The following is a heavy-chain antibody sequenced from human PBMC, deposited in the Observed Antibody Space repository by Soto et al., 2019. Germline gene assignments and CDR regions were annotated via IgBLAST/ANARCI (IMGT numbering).Heavy chain of an antibody. CDR2: LHSGGDT. CDR1: GIPVSSNY. J-gene: IGHJ6*02. D-gene: IGHD3-10*01. V-gene: IGHV3-53*04. Sequence: EVQLVESGGGLVQPGGSLRLSCVASGIPVSSNYMTWVRQAPGKGLEWVSVLHSGGDTYYANSVKGRFTISRHDSTNTVFLQMNSLTAEDTAVYYCARDGPYYYASRMDVWAKGPRSPSP. CDR3: ARDGPYYYASRMDV.